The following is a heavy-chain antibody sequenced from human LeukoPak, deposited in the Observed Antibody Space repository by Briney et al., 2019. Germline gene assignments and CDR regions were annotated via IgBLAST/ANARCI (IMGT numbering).Heavy chain of an antibody. CDR1: GFTFSNYD. CDR3: ARANGISHSGYDPRPYYFDY. CDR2: IWSDGTNR. J-gene: IGHJ4*02. V-gene: IGHV3-33*01. D-gene: IGHD5-12*01. Sequence: PGGSLRLSCAASGFTFSNYDMHWVRQAPGKGLEGVAFIWSDGTNRYYADSVKGRFTISRDNSKNTLYLQMNSLRAEDTAVYYCARANGISHSGYDPRPYYFDYWGQGTLVTVSS.